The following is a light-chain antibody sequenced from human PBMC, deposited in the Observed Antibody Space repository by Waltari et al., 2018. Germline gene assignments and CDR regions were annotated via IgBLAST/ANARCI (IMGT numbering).Light chain of an antibody. CDR2: DVS. CDR1: SSHVGGYNY. Sequence: QSALTQPASVSGSPGQSITIPCTEPSSHVGGYNYVPWYQQHPVKAPKLMIYDVSNRPSGVSNRFSGSKSGNTASLTISGLQAEDEADYYCSSYTSSSTLDVFGTGTKVTVL. J-gene: IGLJ1*01. CDR3: SSYTSSSTLDV. V-gene: IGLV2-14*01.